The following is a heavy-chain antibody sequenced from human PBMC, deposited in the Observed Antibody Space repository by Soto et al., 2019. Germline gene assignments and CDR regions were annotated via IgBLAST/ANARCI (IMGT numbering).Heavy chain of an antibody. D-gene: IGHD2-8*01. Sequence: HGGSLRLSCAASGFTFSSYAMSWVRQAPGKGLEWVSAISGSGGSTYYADSVKGRFTISRDNSKNTLYLQMNSLRAEDTAVYYCAKQMARYYYYGMDVWGQGTTVTV. CDR2: ISGSGGST. CDR3: AKQMARYYYYGMDV. V-gene: IGHV3-23*01. CDR1: GFTFSSYA. J-gene: IGHJ6*02.